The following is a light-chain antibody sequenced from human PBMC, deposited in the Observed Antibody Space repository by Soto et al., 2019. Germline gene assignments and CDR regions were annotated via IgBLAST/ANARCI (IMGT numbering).Light chain of an antibody. CDR2: GAS. V-gene: IGKV3-15*01. CDR3: PQYNYCPRP. Sequence: EIVMTQSPATLSVSPGERATLSCRPSQSVTSNLAWYQQRPGQVPRLLIYGASTRATGIPARFSGSGSGTEFTLTITSLQSEDFAVYYCPQYNYCPRPFAQGSKVQV. J-gene: IGKJ1*01. CDR1: QSVTSN.